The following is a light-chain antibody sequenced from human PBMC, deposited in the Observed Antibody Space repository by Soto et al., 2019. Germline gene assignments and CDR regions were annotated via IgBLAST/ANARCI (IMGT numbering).Light chain of an antibody. CDR2: EVT. CDR3: SSYTTSRTYV. J-gene: IGLJ1*01. CDR1: SSDVGAYKY. Sequence: QSVLTQPASVSGSPGQSITVSCTGTSSDVGAYKYVSWYQQHPGKAPKLLIYEVTNRPSGVSNRFSGSKSGNTASLTISGLQAEDEADYYCSSYTTSRTYVFGTGTKLTVL. V-gene: IGLV2-14*01.